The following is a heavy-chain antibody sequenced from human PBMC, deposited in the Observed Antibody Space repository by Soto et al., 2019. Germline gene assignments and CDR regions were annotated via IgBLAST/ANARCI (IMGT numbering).Heavy chain of an antibody. CDR1: GGTFSTSA. Sequence: QVQLVQSGAEVKKPGSSVKVSCKSSGGTFSTSAISWVRQAPEQGLEWVGGTMPVFPTPDYAQKFQGTVTITADESTTTTNLELTGLRADDTAVYYCARDKDRQQLGGNYYYMLDVWGQGTAITVAS. J-gene: IGHJ6*02. D-gene: IGHD3-3*02. CDR2: TMPVFPTP. V-gene: IGHV1-69*12. CDR3: ARDKDRQQLGGNYYYMLDV.